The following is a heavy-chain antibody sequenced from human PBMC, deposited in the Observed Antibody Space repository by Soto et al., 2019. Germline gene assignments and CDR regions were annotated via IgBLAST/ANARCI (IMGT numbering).Heavy chain of an antibody. Sequence: SETLSLPCTVSGGSTSPYDWILIRQPPGKGLEWIGYFYYTGITNYNPSLKSRISMSVDTSKNQFSLKLSSVTAADTAVYYCARHVVESLSFGESGHHFDYWGHGTVVTVSS. CDR3: ARHVVESLSFGESGHHFDY. CDR1: GGSTSPYD. D-gene: IGHD3-10*01. J-gene: IGHJ4*01. V-gene: IGHV4-59*08. CDR2: FYYTGIT.